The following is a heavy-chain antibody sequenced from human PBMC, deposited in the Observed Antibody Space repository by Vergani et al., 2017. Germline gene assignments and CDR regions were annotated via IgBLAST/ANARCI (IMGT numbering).Heavy chain of an antibody. J-gene: IGHJ3*02. Sequence: QVQLVQSGSEVKKPGASVKVSCKASGYTFTIYYMHWVRQAPGQGLEWLGIINPSCGSTIYAQKVQRRATMTRDTSTRTVYMELSSLRSEDTAVYYCAREGMIVVVFAFDIWGQGTMVTVSS. CDR2: INPSCGST. D-gene: IGHD3-22*01. CDR3: AREGMIVVVFAFDI. CDR1: GYTFTIYY. V-gene: IGHV1-46*01.